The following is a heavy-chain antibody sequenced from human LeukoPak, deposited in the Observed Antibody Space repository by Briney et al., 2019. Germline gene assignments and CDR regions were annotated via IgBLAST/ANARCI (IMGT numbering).Heavy chain of an antibody. Sequence: PSETLSLTCTVSGGSISSSSYYWGWIRQPPGKGLEWIGSIYYSGSTYYNPSLKSRVTISVDTSENQFSLKLSSVTAADAAVYYCARGPAIGGNYYYYGMDVWGQGTTVTVSS. J-gene: IGHJ6*02. CDR2: IYYSGST. D-gene: IGHD2-2*01. CDR3: ARGPAIGGNYYYYGMDV. CDR1: GGSISSSSYY. V-gene: IGHV4-39*07.